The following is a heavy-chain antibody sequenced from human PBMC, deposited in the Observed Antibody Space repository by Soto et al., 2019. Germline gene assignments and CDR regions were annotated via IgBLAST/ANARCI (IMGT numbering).Heavy chain of an antibody. CDR1: GYTFTSYY. D-gene: IGHD2-2*01. CDR3: ARGVVVPAAMAKWYYYYYMDV. CDR2: MNPNSGNT. Sequence: ASVKVSCKASGYTFTSYYMHWVRQAPGQGLEWMGIMNPNSGNTSYAQKFQGRVTMTRNTSISTAYMELSSLRSEDTAVYYCARGVVVPAAMAKWYYYYYMDVWGKGTTVTVSS. J-gene: IGHJ6*03. V-gene: IGHV1-8*02.